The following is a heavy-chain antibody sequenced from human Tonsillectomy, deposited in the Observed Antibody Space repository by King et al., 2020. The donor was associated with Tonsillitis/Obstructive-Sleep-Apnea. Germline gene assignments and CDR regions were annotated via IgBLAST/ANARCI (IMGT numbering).Heavy chain of an antibody. CDR3: ARDYYDISGYYHSYFQH. D-gene: IGHD3-22*01. CDR2: SRPYDGDT. J-gene: IGHJ1*01. CDR1: GYTFTSYD. V-gene: IGHV1-18*01. Sequence: QLVQSGAEVKKPGASVKVSCKASGYTFTSYDITWVRQAPGQGLEWMGWSRPYDGDTNYAQKLQGRVTMTSDTSTTTAYMELRSLRSDDTAVYYCARDYYDISGYYHSYFQHWGQGTLVTVSS.